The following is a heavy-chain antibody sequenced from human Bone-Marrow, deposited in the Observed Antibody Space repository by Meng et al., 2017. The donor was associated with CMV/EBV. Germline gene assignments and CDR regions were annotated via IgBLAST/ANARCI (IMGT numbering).Heavy chain of an antibody. V-gene: IGHV3-7*04. D-gene: IGHD6-19*01. CDR3: ARGLDSSGWYYYYYGMDV. Sequence: GESLKISCAASGFTFSSYSMNWVRQAPGKGLEWVANIKQDGSEKYYVDSVKGRFTISRDNAKNSLYLQMNSLRAEDTAVYYCARGLDSSGWYYYYYGMDVWGQGTTVTVSS. J-gene: IGHJ6*02. CDR2: IKQDGSEK. CDR1: GFTFSSYS.